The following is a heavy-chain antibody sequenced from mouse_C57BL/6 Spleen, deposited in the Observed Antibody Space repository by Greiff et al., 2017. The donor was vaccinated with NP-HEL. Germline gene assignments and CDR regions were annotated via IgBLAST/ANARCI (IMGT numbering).Heavy chain of an antibody. CDR3: ASGTGAMDY. CDR2: INPNNGGT. J-gene: IGHJ4*01. Sequence: EVQRVESGPELVKPGASVKMSCKASGYTFTDYNMHWVKQSHGKSLEWIGYINPNNGGTSYNQKFKGKATLTVNKSSSTAYMELRSLTSEDSAVYYCASGTGAMDYWGQGTSVTVSS. CDR1: GYTFTDYN. D-gene: IGHD4-1*01. V-gene: IGHV1-22*01.